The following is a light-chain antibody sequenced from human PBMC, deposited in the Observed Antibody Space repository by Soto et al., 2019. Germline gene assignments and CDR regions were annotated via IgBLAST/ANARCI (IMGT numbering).Light chain of an antibody. CDR2: GTS. J-gene: IGKJ1*01. CDR1: QSINGNC. Sequence: EIVLTQSPGTLSLSPGDRATLSCRASQSINGNCLHWYQQKPGQAPRLLIFGTSSRATGIPDRFIGGGSGTDFTLTISRLEPEDFALYYCHQCGSLPGTFGQGTKVESK. V-gene: IGKV3-20*01. CDR3: HQCGSLPGT.